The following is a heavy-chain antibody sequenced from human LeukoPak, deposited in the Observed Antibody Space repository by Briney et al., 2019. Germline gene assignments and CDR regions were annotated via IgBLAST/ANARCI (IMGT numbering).Heavy chain of an antibody. CDR1: GYSISRGYY. J-gene: IGHJ4*02. CDR2: IYHSGST. V-gene: IGHV4-38-2*01. Sequence: SETLSLTCAVSGYSISRGYYWGWICQPPGKGLDWIGRIYHSGSTYYNPSLKSRVTISVDTSKNQFSLKLSSVTAADTVAYYCARPVQLWLFDYWGQGTLVTVSS. D-gene: IGHD5-18*01. CDR3: ARPVQLWLFDY.